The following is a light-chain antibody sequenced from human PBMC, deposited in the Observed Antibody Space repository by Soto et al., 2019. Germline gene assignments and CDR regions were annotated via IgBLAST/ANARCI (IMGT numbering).Light chain of an antibody. CDR2: SAS. CDR3: QQFDSSSYT. V-gene: IGKV3-20*01. J-gene: IGKJ2*01. CDR1: QSVSGSY. Sequence: EIVVTQSPGALSLSPGDRATLSCRASQSVSGSYLAWYQQKPGQAPRLLIYSASSRATGIPDRFSGSGSGTDFTLTISRLEPEDFAVYYCQQFDSSSYTFGQGTKLEIK.